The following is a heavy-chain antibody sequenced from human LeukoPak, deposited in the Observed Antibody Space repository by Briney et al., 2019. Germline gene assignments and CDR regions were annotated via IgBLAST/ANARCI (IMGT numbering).Heavy chain of an antibody. D-gene: IGHD6-13*01. Sequence: GGSLRLSCAASGFTVSSNYMSWVRQAPGKGLEWVSVIYSGGSTYYADSVKGRFTISRDNSKNTLYLQMNSLRAEDTAVYYCAREVGGYSSSWYPDYWGQGTLVTVSS. CDR2: IYSGGST. J-gene: IGHJ4*02. CDR3: AREVGGYSSSWYPDY. V-gene: IGHV3-66*01. CDR1: GFTVSSNY.